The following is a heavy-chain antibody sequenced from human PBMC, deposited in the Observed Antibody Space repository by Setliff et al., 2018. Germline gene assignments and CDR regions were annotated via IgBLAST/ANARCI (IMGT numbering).Heavy chain of an antibody. CDR2: INHGGDT. Sequence: PSETLSLTCSVYGESFSNNYWSWIRQTPGKGLEWIGSINHGGDTSYNPSLQSRVAISVDTSKNQSSLKLSSVTAADTAVYYCVRRTYYYDTSPMGWFDPWGQGILVTVSS. D-gene: IGHD3-22*01. V-gene: IGHV4-34*01. CDR1: GESFSNNY. CDR3: VRRTYYYDTSPMGWFDP. J-gene: IGHJ5*02.